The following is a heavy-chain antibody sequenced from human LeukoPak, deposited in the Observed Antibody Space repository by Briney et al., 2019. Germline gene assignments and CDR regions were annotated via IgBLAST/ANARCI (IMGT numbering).Heavy chain of an antibody. CDR3: AKDTTHYCGSGSWPVDV. Sequence: GGSLRLSCAASGFTFSSYGMHWVRQAPGKGLEWVAFIRYDGSNKYYADSVKGRFTISRDNSKNTLYLQMNSLRAEDTAVYYCAKDTTHYCGSGSWPVDVWGKGTTVTVSS. D-gene: IGHD3-10*01. CDR1: GFTFSSYG. CDR2: IRYDGSNK. J-gene: IGHJ6*04. V-gene: IGHV3-30*02.